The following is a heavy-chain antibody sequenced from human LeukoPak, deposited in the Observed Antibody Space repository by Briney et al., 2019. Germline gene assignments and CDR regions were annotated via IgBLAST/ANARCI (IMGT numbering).Heavy chain of an antibody. J-gene: IGHJ4*02. CDR3: ARVAMQLGVPAAPYYFDY. CDR2: ISSSSSTI. Sequence: AGGSLRLSCAASGFTFSSYSMNWVRQAPGKGLEWVSYISSSSSTIYYADSVKGRFTISRDNAKNSLYLQMNSLRAEDTAVYYCARVAMQLGVPAAPYYFDYWGQGTLVTVSS. V-gene: IGHV3-48*01. CDR1: GFTFSSYS. D-gene: IGHD2-2*01.